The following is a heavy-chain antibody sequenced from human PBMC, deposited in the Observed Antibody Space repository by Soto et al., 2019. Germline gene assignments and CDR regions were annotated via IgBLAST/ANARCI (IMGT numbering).Heavy chain of an antibody. J-gene: IGHJ4*02. V-gene: IGHV4-59*01. CDR3: AKGWGPGGVVVDY. D-gene: IGHD2-2*01. CDR1: GGSTTYYY. CDR2: IYYTGST. Sequence: QVQLQESGPGLVKPSETLSLTCTVSGGSTTYYYWSWFRQAPGKGLEWLGYIYYTGSTNYNPSLKSRLPMSLDSSKSQCSVNLTSVTADDTAVYYCAKGWGPGGVVVDYWGQGALVIVSS.